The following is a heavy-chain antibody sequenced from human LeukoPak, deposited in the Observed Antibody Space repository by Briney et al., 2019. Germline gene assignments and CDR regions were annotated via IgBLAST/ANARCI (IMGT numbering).Heavy chain of an antibody. Sequence: GGSLSLSCAVSGFTFSTYNMNWVRQAPGQGLEWVSYISSSGDSIYYADSVKGRFTISRDNAKNSLFLQMNSLRAEDTGVYYCATSGVYYMDYWGQGTLVTVSS. CDR1: GFTFSTYN. CDR3: ATSGVYYMDY. D-gene: IGHD1-26*01. V-gene: IGHV3-48*04. CDR2: ISSSGDSI. J-gene: IGHJ4*02.